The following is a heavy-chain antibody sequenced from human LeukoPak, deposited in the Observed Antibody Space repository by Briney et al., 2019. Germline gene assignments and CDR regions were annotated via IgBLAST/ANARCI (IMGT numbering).Heavy chain of an antibody. CDR2: IYYSGST. Sequence: SETLSLTCTVSGGSISSSSYYWGWIRQPPGKGLEWIGSIYYSGSTYYNPSLKSRVTISVDTSKNQFSLKLSSVTAADTAVYYCARGPYYYESSGYYNFYYYYMDVWDTGTPVTVSS. CDR3: ARGPYYYESSGYYNFYYYYMDV. V-gene: IGHV4-39*01. J-gene: IGHJ6*03. D-gene: IGHD3-22*01. CDR1: GGSISSSSYY.